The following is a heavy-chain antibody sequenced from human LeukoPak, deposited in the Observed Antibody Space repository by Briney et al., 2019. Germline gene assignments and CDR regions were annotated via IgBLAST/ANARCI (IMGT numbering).Heavy chain of an antibody. J-gene: IGHJ5*02. V-gene: IGHV1-18*01. Sequence: ASVKVSCKASGGTFTNYAINWVRQAPGQGLEWMGRIIPILDVTNYAQKLQGRVTMTTDTSTSTAYMELRSLRSDDTAVYYCARGGDYSNYVRGNWFDPWGQGTLVTVSS. CDR3: ARGGDYSNYVRGNWFDP. CDR1: GGTFTNYA. D-gene: IGHD4-11*01. CDR2: IIPILDVT.